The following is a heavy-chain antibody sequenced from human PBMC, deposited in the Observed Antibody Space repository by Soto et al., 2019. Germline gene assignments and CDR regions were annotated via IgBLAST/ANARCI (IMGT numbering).Heavy chain of an antibody. CDR2: IYYSGST. V-gene: IGHV4-30-4*01. CDR1: GGSISSGDYY. Sequence: QVQLQESGPGLVKPSQTLSLTCTVSGGSISSGDYYWSWIRQPPGKGLEWIGYIYYSGSTYYNPSFKSRVNISVDTSKTPFTLKLSAVAAADTAVYYCARDDSSGYPNKTCGMDVWGQGTTVTVSS. J-gene: IGHJ6*02. CDR3: ARDDSSGYPNKTCGMDV. D-gene: IGHD3-22*01.